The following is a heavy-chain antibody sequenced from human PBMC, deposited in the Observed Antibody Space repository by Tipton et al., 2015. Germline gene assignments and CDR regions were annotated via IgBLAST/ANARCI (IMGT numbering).Heavy chain of an antibody. D-gene: IGHD3-22*01. CDR3: ARQEGPWLVNSPVAFDI. CDR2: IYFRGGA. Sequence: GLVKPSETLSLKCNVTGDSITSRDYYWVWIRQPPGKGLEWIANIYFRGGARYNASLKSRVTTSIDTSENSFSLNLTSVTAADTAIYYCARQEGPWLVNSPVAFDIWGQGTFVMVSS. J-gene: IGHJ3*02. V-gene: IGHV4-39*01. CDR1: GDSITSRDYY.